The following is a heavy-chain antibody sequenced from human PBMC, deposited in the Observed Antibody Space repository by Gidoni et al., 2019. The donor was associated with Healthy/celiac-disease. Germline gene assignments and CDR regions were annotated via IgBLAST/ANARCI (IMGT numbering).Heavy chain of an antibody. CDR3: AREVRWLQLDY. D-gene: IGHD5-12*01. Sequence: QVQLVESGGGVVQPGRSLSLSCAASGFTFSSYGMHWVRQAPGKGLEWVAVIWYDGSNKYYADSVKGRFTISRDNSKNTLYLQMNSLRAEDTAVYYCAREVRWLQLDYWGQGTLVTVSS. J-gene: IGHJ4*02. V-gene: IGHV3-33*01. CDR1: GFTFSSYG. CDR2: IWYDGSNK.